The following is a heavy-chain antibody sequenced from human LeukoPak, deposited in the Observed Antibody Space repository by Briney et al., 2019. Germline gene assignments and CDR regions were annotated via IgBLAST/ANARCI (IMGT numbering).Heavy chain of an antibody. CDR2: IYTSGST. Sequence: PSQTLSLTCTVSGGSISSGSYYWSWIRQPAGKGLEWIGRIYTSGSTNYNPSLKSRVTISVDTSKNQFSLKLSSVTAADTAVYYCARGGWWSAFDIWGQGTMVTVSS. J-gene: IGHJ3*02. CDR1: GGSISSGSYY. V-gene: IGHV4-61*02. D-gene: IGHD2-15*01. CDR3: ARGGWWSAFDI.